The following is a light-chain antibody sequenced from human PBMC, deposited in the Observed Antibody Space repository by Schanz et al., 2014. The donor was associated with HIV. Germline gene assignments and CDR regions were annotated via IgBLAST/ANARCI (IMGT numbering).Light chain of an antibody. V-gene: IGLV2-23*01. CDR3: CSYAGSTSVI. CDR2: EGS. CDR1: ISDVGSYNL. J-gene: IGLJ2*01. Sequence: QSALTQSASVSGSPGQSITISCTGTISDVGSYNLVSWYQQHPGKAPKLIIYEGSKRPLGVSNRFSGSKSGNTASLTISGLQAEDEADYYCCSYAGSTSVIFGGGTKVTVL.